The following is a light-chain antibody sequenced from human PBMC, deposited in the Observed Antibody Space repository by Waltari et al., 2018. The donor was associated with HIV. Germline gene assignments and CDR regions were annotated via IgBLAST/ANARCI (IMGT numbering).Light chain of an antibody. CDR1: SSNIGSNA. CDR2: SDN. J-gene: IGLJ3*02. CDR3: AAWDASLNGPL. Sequence: QSVLTQPPSASGTPGQRVTISCSGSSSNIGSNAVNWYQQVPGTAPKLLIYSDNRRPSGVPDRFSGSKSGTSASLAIMGLQSEDEANYYCAAWDASLNGPLFGGGTKLTVL. V-gene: IGLV1-44*01.